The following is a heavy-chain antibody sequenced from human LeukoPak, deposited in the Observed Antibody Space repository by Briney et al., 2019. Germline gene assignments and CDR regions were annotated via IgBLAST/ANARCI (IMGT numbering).Heavy chain of an antibody. V-gene: IGHV4-34*01. CDR3: ARRYYGSGSYFGY. CDR2: INHSGST. CDR1: GGSFSGYY. D-gene: IGHD3-10*01. J-gene: IGHJ4*02. Sequence: SETLSLTCAVYGGSFSGYYWSWIRQPPGKGLEWIGEINHSGSTNYNPSLKSRVTISVDTSKNQFSLKLSSVTAADTAVYYCARRYYGSGSYFGYWGQGTLVTVSS.